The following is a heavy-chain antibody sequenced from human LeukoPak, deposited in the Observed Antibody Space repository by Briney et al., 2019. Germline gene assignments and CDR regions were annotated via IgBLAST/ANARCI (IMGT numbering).Heavy chain of an antibody. Sequence: GASVKVSCKASGYTFTGYYMHWERQAPGQGLEWMGRINPNSGGTNYAQKFQGRVTMTRDTSISTAYMELSRLRSDDTAVYYCARDLGYDSSGYYHPGGDYWGQGTLVTVSS. D-gene: IGHD3-22*01. CDR3: ARDLGYDSSGYYHPGGDY. CDR2: INPNSGGT. J-gene: IGHJ4*02. V-gene: IGHV1-2*06. CDR1: GYTFTGYY.